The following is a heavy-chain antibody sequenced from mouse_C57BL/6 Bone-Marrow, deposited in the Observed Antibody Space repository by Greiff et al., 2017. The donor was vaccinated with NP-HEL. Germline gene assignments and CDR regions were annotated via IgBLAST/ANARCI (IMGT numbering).Heavy chain of an antibody. D-gene: IGHD4-1*01. CDR3: TGELNWDWYFDV. CDR1: GFTFSSYA. V-gene: IGHV5-9-1*02. Sequence: EVQLQESGEGLVKPGGSLKLSCAASGFTFSSYAMSWVRQTPEKRLEWVAYISSGGDYIYYADTVKGRFTISRDNARNTLYLQMSSLKSEDTAMYYCTGELNWDWYFDVWGTGTTVTVSS. J-gene: IGHJ1*03. CDR2: ISSGGDYI.